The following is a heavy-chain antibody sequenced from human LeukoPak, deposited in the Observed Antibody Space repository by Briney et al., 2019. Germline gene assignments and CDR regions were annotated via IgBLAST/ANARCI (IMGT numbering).Heavy chain of an antibody. J-gene: IGHJ4*02. CDR3: ARAGSGSYYNAYYYSDY. Sequence: SETLSLTCAVYGGSFSGYYWSWIRQPPGKGLEWIGEINHSGSTNYNPSLKSRVTISVDTSKNQFSLKLSSVTAADTAVYYCARAGSGSYYNAYYYSDYWGQGTLVTVSS. CDR2: INHSGST. CDR1: GGSFSGYY. V-gene: IGHV4-34*01. D-gene: IGHD3-10*01.